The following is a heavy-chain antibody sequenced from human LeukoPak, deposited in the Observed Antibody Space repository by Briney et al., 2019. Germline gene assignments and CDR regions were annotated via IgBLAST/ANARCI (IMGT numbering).Heavy chain of an antibody. V-gene: IGHV4-39*01. D-gene: IGHD6-19*01. J-gene: IGHJ4*02. CDR1: GGSISSSSYY. Sequence: SETLSLTCTVSGGSISSSSYYWGWIRQPPGKGLEWIGSIYYSGSTYYNPSLKSRVTISVDTSKNQFSRKLSSVTAADTAVYYCARRDRIAVAGFDYWGQGTLVTVSS. CDR2: IYYSGST. CDR3: ARRDRIAVAGFDY.